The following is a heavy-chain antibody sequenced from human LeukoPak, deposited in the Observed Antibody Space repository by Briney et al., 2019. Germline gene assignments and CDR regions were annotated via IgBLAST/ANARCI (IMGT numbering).Heavy chain of an antibody. V-gene: IGHV3-21*01. D-gene: IGHD5-12*01. CDR2: VSSSSDI. J-gene: IGHJ4*02. Sequence: PGGSLRLSCAASGFTFSNYRMNWVRQAPGKGLEWVSSVSSSSDIYYADSVKGRFTISRDNAKNSLYLQMNSLRAEDTAVYYCATVTSAGGGYDNYFDYWGQGTLVTVSS. CDR3: ATVTSAGGGYDNYFDY. CDR1: GFTFSNYR.